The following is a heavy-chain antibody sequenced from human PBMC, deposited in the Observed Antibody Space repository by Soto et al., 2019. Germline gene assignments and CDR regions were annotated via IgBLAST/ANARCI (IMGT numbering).Heavy chain of an antibody. V-gene: IGHV1-3*01. D-gene: IGHD6-13*01. CDR3: ARGIATGQLDP. CDR2: INPANGNT. Sequence: QVQLVQSGAEVKTPGASGMLSCKASGYTFTTYTMNWVRQAPGQRLEWMGWINPANGNTKSSQKFQDRVIITRDTSASTAYMELRSLRSEDTAVYYCARGIATGQLDPWGQGTLVIVSS. CDR1: GYTFTTYT. J-gene: IGHJ5*02.